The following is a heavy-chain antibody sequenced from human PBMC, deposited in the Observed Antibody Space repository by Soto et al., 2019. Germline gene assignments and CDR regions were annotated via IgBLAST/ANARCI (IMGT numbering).Heavy chain of an antibody. D-gene: IGHD3-10*01. CDR3: AKDSPSFYGSGSYYKVGAFDI. CDR1: GFTVSSNY. Sequence: EVQLVESGGGLIQPGGSLRLSCAASGFTVSSNYMSWVRQAPGKGLEWVSAISGSGGSTYYADSVKGRFTISRDNSKNTLYLQMNSLRAEDTAVYYCAKDSPSFYGSGSYYKVGAFDIWGQGTMVTVSS. CDR2: ISGSGGST. V-gene: IGHV3-23*04. J-gene: IGHJ3*02.